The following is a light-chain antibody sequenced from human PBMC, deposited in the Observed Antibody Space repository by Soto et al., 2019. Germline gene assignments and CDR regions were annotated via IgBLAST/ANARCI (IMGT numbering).Light chain of an antibody. V-gene: IGLV2-14*01. J-gene: IGLJ1*01. CDR3: SSYTSDSTHV. Sequence: QSALTQPASVSGSPGQSITISCTGTSADIGLYNFVSWYQQHPGKAPKLLIHEVTIWPSGVSNRFSGSKSGNTASLSISGLQAEDEADYYCSSYTSDSTHVFGTGTKLTVL. CDR1: SADIGLYNF. CDR2: EVT.